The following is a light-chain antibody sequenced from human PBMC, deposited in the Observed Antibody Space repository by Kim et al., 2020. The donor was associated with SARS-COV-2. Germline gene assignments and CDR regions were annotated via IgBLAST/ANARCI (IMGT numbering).Light chain of an antibody. CDR1: HSVGSP. Sequence: SMSPGESAILSCRDSHSVGSPLAWYHQKPGQSPRLLLYDTSHRAPDIPDWFSGSGSGTDFTLTISSLEPEDFAVYYCQQRTNWSYSFGQGTKLEL. V-gene: IGKV3-11*01. CDR2: DTS. CDR3: QQRTNWSYS. J-gene: IGKJ2*03.